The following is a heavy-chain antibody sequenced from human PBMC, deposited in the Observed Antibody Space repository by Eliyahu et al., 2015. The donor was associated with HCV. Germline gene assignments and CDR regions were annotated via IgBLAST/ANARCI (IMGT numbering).Heavy chain of an antibody. CDR3: ASSVTTSPTGYYGMDV. V-gene: IGHV4-39*07. J-gene: IGHJ6*02. CDR1: GCSISSSSYH. CDR2: IHYSGTT. Sequence: QLQLQESGPGLVKPSETLSLTCXVXGCSISSSSYHWGWIRQPPGEGLEWIASIHYSGTTLYNPSLKSRVTISIDTSKNQFSLKLNSVTAADTAIYYCASSVTTSPTGYYGMDVWGQGTTVTVSS. D-gene: IGHD1/OR15-1a*01.